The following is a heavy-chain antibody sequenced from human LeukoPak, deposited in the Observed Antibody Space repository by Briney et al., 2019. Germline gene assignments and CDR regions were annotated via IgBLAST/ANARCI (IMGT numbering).Heavy chain of an antibody. J-gene: IGHJ6*03. Sequence: ASVKISCKASGYTFTSYDINWVRHATGQGLQWMGWMNPNSGNTGYAQKFQGRVTMTRNTSISTAYMELSSLRSEDTAVDYCARGMSWRNMDYYYSYYMDVWRKGTTVTVSS. CDR2: MNPNSGNT. CDR3: ARGMSWRNMDYYYSYYMDV. CDR1: GYTFTSYD. D-gene: IGHD2/OR15-2a*01. V-gene: IGHV1-8*01.